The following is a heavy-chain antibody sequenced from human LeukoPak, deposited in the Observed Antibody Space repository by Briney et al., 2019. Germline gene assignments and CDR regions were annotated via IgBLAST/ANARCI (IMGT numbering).Heavy chain of an antibody. CDR3: ARGHILYSSGWYNGDRGINWFDP. V-gene: IGHV4-39*07. CDR1: GGSISSSSYY. J-gene: IGHJ5*02. Sequence: TSETLSLTCTVSGGSISSSSYYWGWIRQPPGKGLEWIGSIYYSGSTYYNPSLKSRVTISVDTSKNQFSLKLSSVTAADTAVYYCARGHILYSSGWYNGDRGINWFDPWGQGTLVTVSS. D-gene: IGHD6-19*01. CDR2: IYYSGST.